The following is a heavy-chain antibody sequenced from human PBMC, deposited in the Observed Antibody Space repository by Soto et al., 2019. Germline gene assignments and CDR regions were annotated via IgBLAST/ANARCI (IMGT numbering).Heavy chain of an antibody. D-gene: IGHD3-10*01. Sequence: PGGSLRLSCAASGFTLSNAWMSWVRQAPGKGLEWVGRIKSKTDGGTTDYAAPVKGRFTISRDDSKNTLYLQMNSLKTEDTAVYYCTTPYGSGSYYMSWGQGTLVTVSS. CDR1: GFTLSNAW. CDR3: TTPYGSGSYYMS. CDR2: IKSKTDGGTT. V-gene: IGHV3-15*01. J-gene: IGHJ4*02.